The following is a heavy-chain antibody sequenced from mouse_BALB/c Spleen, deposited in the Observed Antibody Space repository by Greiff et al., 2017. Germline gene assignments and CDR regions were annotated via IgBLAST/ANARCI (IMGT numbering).Heavy chain of an antibody. Sequence: EVKLVESGPGLVKPSQSLSLTCTVTGYSITSDYAWNWIRQFPGNKLEWMGYISYSGSTSYNPSLKSRISITRDTSKNQFFLQLNSVTTEDTATYYCARDYYRYDVAYAMDYWGQGTSVTVSS. D-gene: IGHD2-14*01. J-gene: IGHJ4*01. CDR2: ISYSGST. V-gene: IGHV3-2*02. CDR3: ARDYYRYDVAYAMDY. CDR1: GYSITSDYA.